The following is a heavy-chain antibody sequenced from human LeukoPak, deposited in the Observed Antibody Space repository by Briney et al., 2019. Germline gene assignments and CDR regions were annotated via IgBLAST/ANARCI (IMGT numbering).Heavy chain of an antibody. J-gene: IGHJ4*02. CDR1: GGTFSSYA. V-gene: IGHV1-69*13. D-gene: IGHD3-3*01. CDR3: ARGLPYLLEWLLNY. Sequence: ASVKVSCKASGGTFSSYAISWVRQAPGQGLEWMGGIIPIFGTANYAQKFQGRVTITADGSTSTAYMELSSLRSEDTAVYYCARGLPYLLEWLLNYWDQGTLVTVSS. CDR2: IIPIFGTA.